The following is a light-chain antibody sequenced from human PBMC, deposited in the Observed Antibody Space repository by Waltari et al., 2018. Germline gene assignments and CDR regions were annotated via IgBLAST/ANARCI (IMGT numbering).Light chain of an antibody. CDR2: GAP. CDR3: QQYNDWPPLT. V-gene: IGKV3-15*01. Sequence: EVVMTQSPATLSVSAGESATLSCRASQSVSRFLAWYQQKPGQAPRLLIYGAPTRATGIPARFSGSGSGTEFTLTISSLQSEDFAVYFCQQYNDWPPLTFGGGTKLEIK. J-gene: IGKJ4*01. CDR1: QSVSRF.